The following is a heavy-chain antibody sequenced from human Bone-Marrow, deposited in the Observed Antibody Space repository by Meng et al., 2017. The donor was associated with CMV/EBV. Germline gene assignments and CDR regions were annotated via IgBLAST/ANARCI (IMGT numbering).Heavy chain of an antibody. CDR1: GYIFTNYG. CDR2: ISAYNGNT. J-gene: IGHJ3*02. CDR3: ARGATRFLEWLLSMGDAFDI. V-gene: IGHV1-18*01. Sequence: ASVKVSCKASGYIFTNYGINWVRQAPGQALEWMGWISAYNGNTKNAQKFQGRVTMTTDTSTSTAYMELRSLTSDDTAVYYCARGATRFLEWLLSMGDAFDIWGQGTMVTVSS. D-gene: IGHD3-3*01.